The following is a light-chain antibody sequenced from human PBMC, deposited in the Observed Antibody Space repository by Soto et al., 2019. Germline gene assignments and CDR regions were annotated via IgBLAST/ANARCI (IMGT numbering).Light chain of an antibody. V-gene: IGKV1-5*01. CDR3: QQYNSYSYP. Sequence: DIQMTQSPSALSASVGDRVTITCRASQSISSWLAWYQQKPWKAPTLLIYDASSLESRVPSGVSGSGSGTELTRTITGLGPNELPPYYYQQYNSYSYPFGQGTKL. CDR1: QSISSW. J-gene: IGKJ2*01. CDR2: DAS.